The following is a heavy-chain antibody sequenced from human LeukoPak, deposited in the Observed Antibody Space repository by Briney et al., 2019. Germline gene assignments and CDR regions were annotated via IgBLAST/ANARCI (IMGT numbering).Heavy chain of an antibody. Sequence: GGSLRLSCAASGFTFSSYAMSWVRQAPGKGLEWVSAISGSGGSTYYADSVKGRFTISRDNSKNTLYLQMNSLRAEDTAVYYCAKDLGIFGVVIPRGAFDIWGQGTMVTVSS. D-gene: IGHD3-3*01. CDR2: ISGSGGST. CDR3: AKDLGIFGVVIPRGAFDI. V-gene: IGHV3-23*01. J-gene: IGHJ3*02. CDR1: GFTFSSYA.